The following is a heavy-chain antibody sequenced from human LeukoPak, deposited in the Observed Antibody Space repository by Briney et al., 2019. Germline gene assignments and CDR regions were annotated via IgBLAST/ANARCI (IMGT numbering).Heavy chain of an antibody. J-gene: IGHJ4*02. V-gene: IGHV4-59*08. D-gene: IGHD6-13*01. CDR1: GGSISTYY. CDR3: ARSGKNGYSSSRHDY. Sequence: PSETLSLTCTVSGGSISTYYWSWIRQPPGKGLEWIGYIYYSGSTNYNPSLKSRVTISVDTSENQFSLKLSSVTAADTAVYYCARSGKNGYSSSRHDYWGQGTLVTVSS. CDR2: IYYSGST.